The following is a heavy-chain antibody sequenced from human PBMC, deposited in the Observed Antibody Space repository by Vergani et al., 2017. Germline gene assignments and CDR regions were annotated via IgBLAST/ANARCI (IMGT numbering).Heavy chain of an antibody. CDR3: ARDLGSLNWFDP. CDR1: GGTFSSYA. Sequence: QVQLVQSGAGVKKLGSPVKVSCKALGGTFSSYAISWLRQAPGQGFEGMGGIIPIFGTANYAQKFQGRVTITADESTSTAYMELSSLRSEDTAVYYCARDLGSLNWFDPWGQGTLVTVSS. D-gene: IGHD6-13*01. V-gene: IGHV1-69*12. CDR2: IIPIFGTA. J-gene: IGHJ5*02.